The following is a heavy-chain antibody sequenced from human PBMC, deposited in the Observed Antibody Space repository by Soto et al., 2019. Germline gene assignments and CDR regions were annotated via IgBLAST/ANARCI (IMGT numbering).Heavy chain of an antibody. CDR3: ARPANSVADHFDL. CDR1: GYTFTIYW. Sequence: GESLKISCQVSGYTFTIYWIGWVRQMPGKGLEWMGIIYPSDSDTRYSPSFQGQVTISADQSINTAYLQWDSLKASDTAIYYCARPANSVADHFDLWGQGTPVTVSS. J-gene: IGHJ4*02. CDR2: IYPSDSDT. D-gene: IGHD2-15*01. V-gene: IGHV5-51*01.